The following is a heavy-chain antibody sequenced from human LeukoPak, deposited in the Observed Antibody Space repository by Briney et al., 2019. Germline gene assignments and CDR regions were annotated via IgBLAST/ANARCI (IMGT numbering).Heavy chain of an antibody. Sequence: PSETLSLTCTVSGGSISSYYWSWIRQPAGKGLEWIGRIYSRGSTNYNPSLQSRVTMSIDTSKNQISLKLNSVTAADTAVYYCARDRVSSGWYYWYFDLWGRGTLVTVSS. CDR1: GGSISSYY. V-gene: IGHV4-4*07. D-gene: IGHD6-19*01. J-gene: IGHJ2*01. CDR2: IYSRGST. CDR3: ARDRVSSGWYYWYFDL.